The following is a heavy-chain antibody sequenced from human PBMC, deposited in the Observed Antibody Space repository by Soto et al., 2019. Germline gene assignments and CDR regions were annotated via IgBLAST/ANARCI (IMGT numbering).Heavy chain of an antibody. CDR3: ASGYQLPSFYYYYGMDV. CDR2: FFYSGST. D-gene: IGHD2-2*01. V-gene: IGHV4-31*03. J-gene: IGHJ6*02. CDR1: GGSISSGGYY. Sequence: SETLSLTCTVSGGSISSGGYYWSWIRQHPGKSLDCLGYFFYSGSTSYTPSFKSRVTISVDTSKIFFSLKLSSVTPADTAVFYCASGYQLPSFYYYYGMDVWGQGTTVTVSS.